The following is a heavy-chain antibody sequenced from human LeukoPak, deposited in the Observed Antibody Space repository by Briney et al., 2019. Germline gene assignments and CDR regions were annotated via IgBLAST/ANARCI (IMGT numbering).Heavy chain of an antibody. CDR2: ISWNSGNI. D-gene: IGHD6-19*01. CDR1: GFTFGDYA. Sequence: GRSLRLSCTASGFTFGDYAVHWVRLAPGKGLEWVSGISWNSGNIDYADSVKGRFTISRDNAKNSLYLQMNSLRPEDTAFYYCAKGDSGSYYYYGMDVWGRGTTVTVSS. V-gene: IGHV3-9*01. CDR3: AKGDSGSYYYYGMDV. J-gene: IGHJ6*02.